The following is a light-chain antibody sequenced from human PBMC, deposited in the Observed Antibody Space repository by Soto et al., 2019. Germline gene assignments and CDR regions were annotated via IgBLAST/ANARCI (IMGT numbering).Light chain of an antibody. CDR3: FLLCSGEWV. J-gene: IGLJ3*02. CDR1: TGAVTSDYY. V-gene: IGLV7-43*01. Sequence: QTVVTQEPSLTVSPGGTVTLTCALTTGAVTSDYYPNWFQRKPGQALRTLIYRTNNKHSWTPARFSGSLLGGKAALTLSGVQREDEADYSCFLLCSGEWVFGGGTQLPVL. CDR2: RTN.